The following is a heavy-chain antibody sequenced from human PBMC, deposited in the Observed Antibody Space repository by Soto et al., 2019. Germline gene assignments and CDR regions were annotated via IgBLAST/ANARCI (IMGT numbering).Heavy chain of an antibody. CDR3: ARESEDRTSNFDY. CDR1: GFPFTMYS. V-gene: IGHV3-21*06. Sequence: GGSLRLSCAASGFPFTMYSMNWVRQSPGKGLEWVSSISITTNYIYYGDSMKGRFTISRDNAKNSLYLEMNSLRAEETAVYYCARESEDRTSNFDYWGQGTLVTVSS. J-gene: IGHJ4*02. CDR2: ISITTNYI.